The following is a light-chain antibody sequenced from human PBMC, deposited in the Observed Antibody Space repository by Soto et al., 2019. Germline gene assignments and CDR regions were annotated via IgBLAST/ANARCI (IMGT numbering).Light chain of an antibody. Sequence: DIQMTQSPSSVSASVGDRLTITCRASQDISSWLAWYQQIPGKAPKLLIYAASSLQSGVPSRFSGSGSGTDFTLTISSLQPEDFATYYCQKAKSFPLTFGRGTKVEIK. V-gene: IGKV1-12*01. J-gene: IGKJ4*01. CDR2: AAS. CDR1: QDISSW. CDR3: QKAKSFPLT.